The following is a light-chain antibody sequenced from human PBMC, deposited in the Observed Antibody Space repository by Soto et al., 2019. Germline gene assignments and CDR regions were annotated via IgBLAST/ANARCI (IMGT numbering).Light chain of an antibody. CDR2: AAS. CDR3: QQYGNSPRYT. V-gene: IGKV3-20*01. J-gene: IGKJ2*01. CDR1: QTVTSDF. Sequence: ESLLTQSPGTLSLSPGDRATLSCRASQTVTSDFLAWYQQKPGQAPRLLIYAASSRATGIPDRFSGSGSGTDFTLTISRLEPEDFAVYYCQQYGNSPRYTFGQGTKLEIK.